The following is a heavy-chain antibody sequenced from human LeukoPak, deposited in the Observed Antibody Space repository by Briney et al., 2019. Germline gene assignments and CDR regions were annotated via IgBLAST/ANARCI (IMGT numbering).Heavy chain of an antibody. V-gene: IGHV1-69*06. J-gene: IGHJ3*02. CDR3: ARDRRMITFGGVTLDAFDI. D-gene: IGHD3-16*01. Sequence: PRASVKVSCKASGGTFSSYAISWVRQAPGQGLEWMGGIIPIFGTANYARKFRGRVTITADKSTRTAYMELSSLRSEDTAVYYCARDRRMITFGGVTLDAFDIWGQGTMVTVSS. CDR1: GGTFSSYA. CDR2: IIPIFGTA.